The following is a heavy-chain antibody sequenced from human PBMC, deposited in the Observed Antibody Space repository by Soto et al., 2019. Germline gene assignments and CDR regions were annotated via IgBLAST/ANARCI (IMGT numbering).Heavy chain of an antibody. CDR3: ARGWPPMFTFGGVMVKMYYIDY. V-gene: IGHV1-18*01. CDR1: GYTFTSYG. J-gene: IGHJ4*02. D-gene: IGHD3-16*01. Sequence: ASVKVSFKASGYTFTSYGISWVRQAPGQGLEWMGWISAYNGNTNYAQKLQGRVTMTTDTSTSTAYMELRSLRSDDTAVYYCARGWPPMFTFGGVMVKMYYIDYWGQGTLVTVSS. CDR2: ISAYNGNT.